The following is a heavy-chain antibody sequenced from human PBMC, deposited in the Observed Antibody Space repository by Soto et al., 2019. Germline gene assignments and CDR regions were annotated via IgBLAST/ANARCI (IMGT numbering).Heavy chain of an antibody. CDR1: GFSLSTSGVG. Sequence: QITLKESGPSLVKPTQTLTLTCTFSGFSLSTSGVGVGWIRQPPGKALEWLAHIYWDDEAYYSPSLKSRLTITKDTSKHPVVLTMTNVDPVDTATYYCAHSRYDSGSDRVVDYWGQGTLVTASS. V-gene: IGHV2-5*02. CDR3: AHSRYDSGSDRVVDY. D-gene: IGHD3-10*01. J-gene: IGHJ4*02. CDR2: IYWDDEA.